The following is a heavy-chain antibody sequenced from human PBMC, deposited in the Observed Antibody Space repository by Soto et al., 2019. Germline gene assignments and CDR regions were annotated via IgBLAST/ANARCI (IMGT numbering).Heavy chain of an antibody. CDR2: IYYSGST. D-gene: IGHD6-19*01. V-gene: IGHV4-39*01. Sequence: SETLSLTCTVSGGSTSNRNYYWGWIRQPPGKGLDWIGSIYYSGSTYYNPSLKSRVTISVDTSKNQFSLKLSSVTAADTAVYYCARTGSSGWYGLFDYWGQGTLVTVSS. CDR1: GGSTSNRNYY. J-gene: IGHJ4*02. CDR3: ARTGSSGWYGLFDY.